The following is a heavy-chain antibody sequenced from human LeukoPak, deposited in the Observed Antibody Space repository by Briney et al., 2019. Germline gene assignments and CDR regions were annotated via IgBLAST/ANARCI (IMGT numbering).Heavy chain of an antibody. CDR3: AREEQYQLPPDHLYFYMDV. Sequence: QTGGSMRLSCEASGFTFKNHWMSWVRQAPGKGLEWVANIKQDGNEKNYVDSVTGRFTISRDNAKNSLSLHMNSLRAEDTAVYYCAREEQYQLPPDHLYFYMDVWGRGAAVIVAS. CDR1: GFTFKNHW. CDR2: IKQDGNEK. J-gene: IGHJ6*03. D-gene: IGHD2-2*01. V-gene: IGHV3-7*01.